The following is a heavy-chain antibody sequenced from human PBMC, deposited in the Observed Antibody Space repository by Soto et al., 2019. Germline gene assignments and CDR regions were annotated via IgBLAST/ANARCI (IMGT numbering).Heavy chain of an antibody. V-gene: IGHV4-59*01. D-gene: IGHD2-21*02. CDR2: IYFTGNA. Sequence: PSETLSLTCNVSGGSISGYYWAWIRQPPGKGLEWIGYIYFTGNANYSPSLKSRVTMSVDMSTNQFSLNLRSVTAADTAVYYCARDSPLDNRGNSGLDYWGQGTWVTVSS. CDR1: GGSISGYY. CDR3: ARDSPLDNRGNSGLDY. J-gene: IGHJ4*02.